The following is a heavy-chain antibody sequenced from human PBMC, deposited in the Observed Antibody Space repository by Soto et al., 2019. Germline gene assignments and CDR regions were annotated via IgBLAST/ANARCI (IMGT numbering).Heavy chain of an antibody. J-gene: IGHJ4*02. CDR2: ISSSSSYI. D-gene: IGHD2-15*01. V-gene: IGHV3-21*01. CDR3: AREATFPIVVVVAASGFDY. Sequence: GGSLRLSCAASGFTFSSYSMNWVRQAPGKGLEWVSSISSSSSYIYYADSVKGRFTISRDNAKNSLYLQMNSLRAEDTAVYYCAREATFPIVVVVAASGFDYWGQGTLVTVSS. CDR1: GFTFSSYS.